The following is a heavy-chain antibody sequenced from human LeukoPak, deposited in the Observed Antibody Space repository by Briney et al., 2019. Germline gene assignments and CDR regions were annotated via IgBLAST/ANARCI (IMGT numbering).Heavy chain of an antibody. CDR3: ARVDPQLERTSDY. V-gene: IGHV3-30*02. J-gene: IGHJ4*02. D-gene: IGHD1-1*01. Sequence: GGSLRLSCAASGFTFSSYGMHWVRQAPGKGLEWVAFIRYDGSNKYYADSVKGRFTISRDNAENSLYLQMNSLRVEDTAVYYCARVDPQLERTSDYWGQGTLVTVSS. CDR2: IRYDGSNK. CDR1: GFTFSSYG.